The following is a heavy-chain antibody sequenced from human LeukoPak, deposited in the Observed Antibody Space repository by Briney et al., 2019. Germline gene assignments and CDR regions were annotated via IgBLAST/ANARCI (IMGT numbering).Heavy chain of an antibody. CDR1: GFLFSDYY. J-gene: IGHJ5*02. CDR2: ITTNGAST. V-gene: IGHV3-11*01. CDR3: ARVGLDNTGWHISWFDP. D-gene: IGHD6-19*01. Sequence: GGSLRLSCAASGFLFSDYYMAWIRQAPGRGLEWISYITTNGASTFYAASVKSRFTISRDNAQNSLFLQMDSLRAEDTAIYYCARVGLDNTGWHISWFDPWGQGTRVTVSS.